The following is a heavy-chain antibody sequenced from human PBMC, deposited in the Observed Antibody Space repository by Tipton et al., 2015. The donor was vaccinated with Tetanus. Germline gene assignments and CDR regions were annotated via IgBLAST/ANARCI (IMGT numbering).Heavy chain of an antibody. D-gene: IGHD5-24*01. Sequence: TLSLTCTVSGGPMRGVHWSWIRQPPGKGLQWIGHTYDSNLNYNPSLKSRITISVDMSRNQFSLNLNSVTAADTAVYYCAGYRVGGGGRGYWGQGTLVTVSS. CDR2: TYDSNL. CDR1: GGPMRGVH. J-gene: IGHJ4*02. V-gene: IGHV4-59*01. CDR3: AGYRVGGGGRGY.